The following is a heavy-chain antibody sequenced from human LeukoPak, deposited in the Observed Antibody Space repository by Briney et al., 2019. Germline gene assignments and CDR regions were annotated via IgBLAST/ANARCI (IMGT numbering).Heavy chain of an antibody. J-gene: IGHJ4*02. CDR2: VNHSGST. D-gene: IGHD3-16*02. V-gene: IGHV4-34*01. CDR1: GGSLSGYY. Sequence: PSETLSLTCAAYGGSLSGYYWSWIRQPPGKGLEWIGEVNHSGSTNYNPSLKSRVTISVDTSKNQFSLKLSSVAAADTAVYYCARGGYDYVWGSYRYPRYFDYWGQGTLVTVSS. CDR3: ARGGYDYVWGSYRYPRYFDY.